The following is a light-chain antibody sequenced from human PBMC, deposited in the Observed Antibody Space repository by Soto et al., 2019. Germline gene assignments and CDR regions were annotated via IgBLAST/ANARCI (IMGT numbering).Light chain of an antibody. CDR3: QESFVPPWS. J-gene: IGKJ1*01. V-gene: IGKV1-39*01. Sequence: DIQMTQSPSSLSASVADRVTITCRASQNIRKYINWYQQKAGKAPKVLIYAASSLQSGVPSRFSGSGSGTEFTLSISSLQPEDFATYYCQESFVPPWSFGQGTRVEIK. CDR2: AAS. CDR1: QNIRKY.